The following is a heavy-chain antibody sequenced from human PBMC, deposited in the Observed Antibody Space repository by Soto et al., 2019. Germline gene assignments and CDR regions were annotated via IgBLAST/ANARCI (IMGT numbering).Heavy chain of an antibody. CDR2: IYYSGST. CDR3: ARVISYGYFDY. CDR1: GGSISSGGYY. V-gene: IGHV4-31*03. J-gene: IGHJ4*02. Sequence: QVQLQESGPGLVKPSQTLSLTCTVSGGSISSGGYYWSWIRQHPGKGLEWIGYIYYSGSTYYNPSLKSRVTISVDTSKNQCSRKLSSVTAADTAGYYCARVISYGYFDYWGQGTLVTVSS. D-gene: IGHD1-26*01.